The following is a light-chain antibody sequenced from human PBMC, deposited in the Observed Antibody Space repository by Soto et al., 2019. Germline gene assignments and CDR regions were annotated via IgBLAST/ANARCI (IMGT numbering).Light chain of an antibody. CDR3: QQYGSSPGIT. CDR1: QSVSSSY. CDR2: GAS. Sequence: EIVLTQSPGTLSLSPGERATLSCRASQSVSSSYLAWYQQKPGQAPRLLIYGASSRATGIPDRFSGSGSGTDFTITISRLEPEDFAVYYCQQYGSSPGITFGQGTLLEIK. J-gene: IGKJ5*01. V-gene: IGKV3-20*01.